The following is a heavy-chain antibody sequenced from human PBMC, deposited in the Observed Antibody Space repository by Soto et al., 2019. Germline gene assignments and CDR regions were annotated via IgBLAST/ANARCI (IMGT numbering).Heavy chain of an antibody. CDR2: IYYGGST. CDR1: GGSVSRGAYY. D-gene: IGHD3-10*01. V-gene: IGHV4-31*03. Sequence: PSETLSLTCTVSGGSVSRGAYYWSWIRQHPGKGLEWIGYIYYGGSTYYNPSLESRVTISVDTSKNQFSLKLSSVTAADTAVYYCARASVVRGAIWWFDPWGQGTLVTVSS. J-gene: IGHJ5*02. CDR3: ARASVVRGAIWWFDP.